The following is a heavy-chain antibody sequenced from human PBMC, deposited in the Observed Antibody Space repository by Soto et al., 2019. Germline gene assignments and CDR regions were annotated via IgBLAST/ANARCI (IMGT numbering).Heavy chain of an antibody. CDR2: IKPDGSGK. D-gene: IGHD3-22*01. J-gene: IGHJ3*01. V-gene: IGHV3-7*04. Sequence: EVPLVESGGGLVQPGGSLRLSCAASGFTFSIYWMSWVRQAPGKGLEWVANIKPDGSGKWYVDSVKGRFTISRDNAKNSLYLQMDSLRAEDTAVYYCARGDYYDSSGPFSDAFDVWGQGTMVTVSS. CDR1: GFTFSIYW. CDR3: ARGDYYDSSGPFSDAFDV.